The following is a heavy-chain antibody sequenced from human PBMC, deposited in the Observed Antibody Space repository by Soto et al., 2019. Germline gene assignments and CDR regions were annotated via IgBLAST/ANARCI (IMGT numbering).Heavy chain of an antibody. CDR2: INHSGST. Sequence: QVQLQQWGAGLLKPSETLSLTCAVYGGSFSGYYWSWIRQPPGKGLEWIGEINHSGSTNYNPSLKSRVTISVDTSKNQFALQLSSVTAADTAVYYCARGAHSRYFDLWGRGTLVTVSS. J-gene: IGHJ2*01. CDR3: ARGAHSRYFDL. D-gene: IGHD2-21*01. V-gene: IGHV4-34*01. CDR1: GGSFSGYY.